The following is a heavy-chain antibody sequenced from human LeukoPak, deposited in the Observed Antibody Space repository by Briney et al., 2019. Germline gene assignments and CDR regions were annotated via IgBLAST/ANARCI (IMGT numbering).Heavy chain of an antibody. CDR1: GGSFSGYY. D-gene: IGHD4-17*01. CDR3: ARDRSVTYDAVDI. J-gene: IGHJ4*02. Sequence: NPSETLSLTCAVYGGSFSGYYWSWIRQPPGKGLEWIGEINHSGSTNYNPSLKSRVTISVDTSKNQFSLKLSSVTAADTAVYYCARDRSVTYDAVDIWGQGTLVTVSS. V-gene: IGHV4-34*01. CDR2: INHSGST.